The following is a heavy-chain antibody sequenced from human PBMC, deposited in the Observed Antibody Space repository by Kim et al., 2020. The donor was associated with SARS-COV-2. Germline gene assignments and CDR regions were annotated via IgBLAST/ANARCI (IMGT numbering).Heavy chain of an antibody. CDR2: IIPIFGTA. D-gene: IGHD1-26*01. J-gene: IGHJ4*02. CDR3: ARDSHSGSYGGVFDY. CDR1: GGTFSSYA. Sequence: SVKVSCKASGGTFSSYAISWVRQAPGQGLEWMGGIIPIFGTANYAQKFQGRVTITADESTSTAYMELSSLRSEDTAVYYCARDSHSGSYGGVFDYWGQGTLVTVSS. V-gene: IGHV1-69*13.